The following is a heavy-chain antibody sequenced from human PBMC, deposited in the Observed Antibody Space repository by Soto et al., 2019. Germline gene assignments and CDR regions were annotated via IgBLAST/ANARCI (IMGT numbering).Heavy chain of an antibody. CDR3: ARDPRRMSNDFFARFDS. V-gene: IGHV1-18*01. D-gene: IGHD3-3*01. CDR1: GYTFTKHG. J-gene: IGHJ5*01. CDR2: ISGNNGDT. Sequence: QVQLVQSGAEVKRPGASVKVSCTASGYTFTKHGITWVRQAPGQGLEWVGWISGNNGDTNYAQKFQGRVTITADTATRTAYMELRSLRSNDAAVYYCARDPRRMSNDFFARFDSWGQGTLVTVSS.